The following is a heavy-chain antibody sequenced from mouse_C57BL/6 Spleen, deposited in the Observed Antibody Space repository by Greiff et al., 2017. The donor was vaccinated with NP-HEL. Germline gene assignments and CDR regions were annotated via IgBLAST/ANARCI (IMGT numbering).Heavy chain of an antibody. J-gene: IGHJ2*01. D-gene: IGHD1-1*01. Sequence: VQLQQPGAELVRPGSSVKLSCKASGYTFTSYWMHWVKQRPIQGLAWIGNIDPSDSETHYNQKFKDKATLTVDKSSSTAYMQLSSLTSEDSAVYYCARADITTVVYFDYWGQGTTLTVSS. CDR3: ARADITTVVYFDY. V-gene: IGHV1-52*01. CDR1: GYTFTSYW. CDR2: IDPSDSET.